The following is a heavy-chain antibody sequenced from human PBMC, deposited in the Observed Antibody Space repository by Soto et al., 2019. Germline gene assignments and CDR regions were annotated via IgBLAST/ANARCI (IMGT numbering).Heavy chain of an antibody. CDR1: GGSISSSNW. Sequence: QVQLQESGPGLVKPSGTLSLTCAVSGGSISSSNWWSWVRQPPGKGMEWIGGIYHSGSTNYNPSRKSRVTISVDKSKNHFALKLSSVTAADTDVYYFATSSTVTTRYGMDVWGQGTTVTVSS. D-gene: IGHD4-17*01. J-gene: IGHJ6*02. CDR3: ATSSTVTTRYGMDV. V-gene: IGHV4-4*02. CDR2: IYHSGST.